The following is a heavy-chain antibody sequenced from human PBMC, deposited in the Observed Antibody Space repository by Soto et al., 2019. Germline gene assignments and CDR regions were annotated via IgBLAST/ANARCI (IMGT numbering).Heavy chain of an antibody. CDR2: IIPILGIA. V-gene: IGHV1-69*02. CDR1: GGTFSSYT. Sequence: ASVKVSCKASGGTFSSYTISWVRQAPGQGLEWMGRIIPILGIANYAQKFQGRVTITADKSTSTAYMELSSLRSEDTAVYYCARAPYCSSTSCYSHVISGNYYYYMDVWGKGTTVTV. D-gene: IGHD2-2*02. CDR3: ARAPYCSSTSCYSHVISGNYYYYMDV. J-gene: IGHJ6*03.